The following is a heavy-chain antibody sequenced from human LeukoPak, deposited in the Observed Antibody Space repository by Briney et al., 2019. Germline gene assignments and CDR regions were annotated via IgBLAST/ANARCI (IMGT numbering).Heavy chain of an antibody. CDR3: AKDRLFGSGLNGPHYYYGMDV. D-gene: IGHD1-26*01. V-gene: IGHV3-30*18. Sequence: GGSLSLSCAASDFSFSNYGMHWVRQAPGKGLEWVAVILYDGNNKHYAESVKGRFTISRDNSNNMLYLQMNSLRPEDTAVYYCAKDRLFGSGLNGPHYYYGMDVWGQGTTVTVSS. CDR1: DFSFSNYG. J-gene: IGHJ6*02. CDR2: ILYDGNNK.